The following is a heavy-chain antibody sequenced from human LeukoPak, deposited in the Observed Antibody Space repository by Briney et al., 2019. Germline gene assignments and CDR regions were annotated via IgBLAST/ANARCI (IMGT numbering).Heavy chain of an antibody. D-gene: IGHD3-16*02. CDR1: GFTFSDYY. V-gene: IGHV3-11*04. Sequence: PGGSLRLSCATSGFTFSDYYMSWIRQAPGKGLEWVSYISSSGSPIYYADSVKGQFTISRDNAKNSLFLQMNSLRAEDTAVYYCARGSFLITFGGFIGWGQGTLVTVSS. CDR3: ARGSFLITFGGFIG. CDR2: ISSSGSPI. J-gene: IGHJ4*02.